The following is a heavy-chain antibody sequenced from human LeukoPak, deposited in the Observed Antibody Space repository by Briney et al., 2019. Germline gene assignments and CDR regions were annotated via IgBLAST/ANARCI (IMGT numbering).Heavy chain of an antibody. J-gene: IGHJ4*02. CDR3: AKGVISSVSYYFDY. V-gene: IGHV3-9*01. CDR2: ISWNSGSI. Sequence: PGGSLRLSCAASGFTFDDYAMHWVRQAPGKGLEWVSGISWNSGSIGYADSVKGRFTISRDSAKNSLYLQMNSLRAEDTALYYCAKGVISSVSYYFDYWGQGTLVTVSS. D-gene: IGHD5/OR15-5a*01. CDR1: GFTFDDYA.